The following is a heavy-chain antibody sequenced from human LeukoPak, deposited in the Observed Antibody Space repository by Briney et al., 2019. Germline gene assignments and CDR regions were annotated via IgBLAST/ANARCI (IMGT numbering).Heavy chain of an antibody. CDR3: AREHIRYYDFWSGPSPAQYYFGY. D-gene: IGHD3-3*01. CDR2: IIPIFGTA. Sequence: SVKVSCKASGGTFSSYAISWVRQAPGQGLEWMGRIIPIFGTANYAQKFQGRVTITADESTSTAYMELSSLRSEDAAVYYCAREHIRYYDFWSGPSPAQYYFGYWGQGTLVTVSS. J-gene: IGHJ4*02. V-gene: IGHV1-69*01. CDR1: GGTFSSYA.